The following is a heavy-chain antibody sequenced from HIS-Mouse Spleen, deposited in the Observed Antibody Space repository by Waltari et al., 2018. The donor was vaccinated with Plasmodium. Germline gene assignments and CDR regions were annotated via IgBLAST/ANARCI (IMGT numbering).Heavy chain of an antibody. V-gene: IGHV4-30-4*01. CDR2: IYYGGST. Sequence: QVQLQESGPGLVKPSQTLSLTCTVSGGSISSGDYYWSWVRHPPGKGLGWFGYIYYGGSTYYNPSLKSRVTISVDTSKNQFSLKLSSVTAADTAVYYCARDRQRITIFGVPNYYYGMDVWGQGTTVTVSS. D-gene: IGHD3-3*01. J-gene: IGHJ6*02. CDR3: ARDRQRITIFGVPNYYYGMDV. CDR1: GGSISSGDYY.